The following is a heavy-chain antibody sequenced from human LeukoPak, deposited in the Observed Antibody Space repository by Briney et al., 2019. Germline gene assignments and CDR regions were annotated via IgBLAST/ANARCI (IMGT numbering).Heavy chain of an antibody. CDR1: GFTFSNYA. D-gene: IGHD3-10*01. Sequence: GGSLRLSCAASGFTFSNYAINWVRQAPGKGLEWVSAISSSGDNTYYAGSVKGRFTISRDNSKNTLYLQMNSLRAEDTAVFYCAKGAGSSTDYYFDYWGQGTLVTVSS. J-gene: IGHJ4*02. CDR2: ISSSGDNT. V-gene: IGHV3-23*01. CDR3: AKGAGSSTDYYFDY.